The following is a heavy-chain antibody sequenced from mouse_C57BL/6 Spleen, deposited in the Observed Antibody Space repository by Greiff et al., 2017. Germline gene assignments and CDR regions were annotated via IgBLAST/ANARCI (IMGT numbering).Heavy chain of an antibody. D-gene: IGHD2-4*01. V-gene: IGHV1-72*01. CDR3: ALYDYDFDY. Sequence: QVQLKQPGAELVKPGASVKLSCKASGYTFTSYWMHWVKQRPGRGLEWIGRIDPNSGGTKYNEKFKSKATLTVDKPSSTAYMQLSSLTSEYSAVYYCALYDYDFDYWGQGTTLTVSS. CDR2: IDPNSGGT. CDR1: GYTFTSYW. J-gene: IGHJ2*01.